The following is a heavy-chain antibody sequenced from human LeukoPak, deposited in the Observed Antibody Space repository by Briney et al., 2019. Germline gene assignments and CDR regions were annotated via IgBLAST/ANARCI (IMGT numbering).Heavy chain of an antibody. J-gene: IGHJ4*02. CDR2: IGGSGSRR. CDR3: ARAYADSGGYEAY. CDR1: GFTFSSYA. Sequence: GGSLRLSCAASGFTFSSYAMSWVRQAPGKGLEWVSAIGGSGSRRYHADSVKGRFTISRDNSRNTLYLQMNSLRAEDTAVYYCARAYADSGGYEAYWGQGTLVTVSS. V-gene: IGHV3-23*01. D-gene: IGHD5-12*01.